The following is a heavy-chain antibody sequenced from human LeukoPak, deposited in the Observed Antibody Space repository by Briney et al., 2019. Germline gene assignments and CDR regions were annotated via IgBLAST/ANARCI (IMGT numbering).Heavy chain of an antibody. V-gene: IGHV3-49*04. D-gene: IGHD3-22*01. CDR1: GFTFGDYA. J-gene: IGHJ4*02. CDR2: IRSKAYGGTT. CDR3: TRSSGYSEKKNDY. Sequence: GGSLRLSCTASGFTFGDYAMSWVRQAPGKGLEWVGFIRSKAYGGTTEYAASVKGRFTISRDDSKSIAYLQMNSLKTEDTAVYYCTRSSGYSEKKNDYWGQGTLVTVSS.